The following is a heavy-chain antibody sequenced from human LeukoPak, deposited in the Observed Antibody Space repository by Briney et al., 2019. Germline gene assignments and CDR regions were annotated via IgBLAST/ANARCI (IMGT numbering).Heavy chain of an antibody. CDR2: ISWNSGSI. CDR1: GFTFDDYA. J-gene: IGHJ4*02. CDR3: ARVLAWGALDY. V-gene: IGHV3-9*01. D-gene: IGHD7-27*01. Sequence: QPGGSLRLSCAASGFTFDDYAMHWVRQAPGKGLEWVSGISWNSGSIGYADSVKGRFTISRDNAKNSLYLQMNSLRAEDTALYYCARVLAWGALDYWGREPLVTVPS.